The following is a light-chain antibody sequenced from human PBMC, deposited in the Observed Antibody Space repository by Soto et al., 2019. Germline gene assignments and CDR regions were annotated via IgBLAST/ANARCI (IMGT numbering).Light chain of an antibody. CDR3: QSYDISLTVV. J-gene: IGLJ2*01. Sequence: QSALTQPPSVSGAPGQRVSISCTGSSSNLGAGYDVHWYQHLPGTAPKLLIYDNTNRPSGVPDRFSGSKSGTSASLAITGLQAEDEADYYCQSYDISLTVVFGGGTKLTVL. V-gene: IGLV1-40*01. CDR1: SSNLGAGYD. CDR2: DNT.